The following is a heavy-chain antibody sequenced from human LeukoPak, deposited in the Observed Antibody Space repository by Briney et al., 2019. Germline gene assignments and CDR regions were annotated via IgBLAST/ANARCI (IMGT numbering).Heavy chain of an antibody. CDR3: ARVAILGSPPYISEAFDI. D-gene: IGHD2/OR15-2a*01. CDR1: GFIFDAHD. V-gene: IGHV3-30*02. CDR2: IRSDGYHT. Sequence: GGSLRLSCGASGFIFDAHDMHWVRQAPGKGLEWVAFIRSDGYHTYYADSVKGRFTISRDNAKNSLYLQMNSLRAEDTAVYYCARVAILGSPPYISEAFDIWGQGTVVTVSS. J-gene: IGHJ3*02.